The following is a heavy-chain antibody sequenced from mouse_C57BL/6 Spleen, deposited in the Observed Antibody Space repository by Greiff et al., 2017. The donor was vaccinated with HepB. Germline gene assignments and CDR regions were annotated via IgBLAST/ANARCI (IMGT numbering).Heavy chain of an antibody. D-gene: IGHD3-2*02. V-gene: IGHV1-80*01. J-gene: IGHJ3*01. CDR2: IYPGDGDT. CDR3: ARAAQAAAWFDY. Sequence: QLKQSGAELVKPGASVKISCKASGYAFSSYWMNWVKQRPGKGLEWIGQIYPGDGDTNYNGKFKGKATLTADKSSSTAYMQLSRLTSEDAAVYFCARAAQAAAWFDYWGQGTLVTVAA. CDR1: GYAFSSYW.